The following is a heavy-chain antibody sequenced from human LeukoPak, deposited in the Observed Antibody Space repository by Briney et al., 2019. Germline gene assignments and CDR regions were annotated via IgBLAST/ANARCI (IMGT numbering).Heavy chain of an antibody. CDR3: AKPEDYGDYGGLFDY. CDR2: ISGSGGST. D-gene: IGHD4-17*01. V-gene: IGHV3-23*01. J-gene: IGHJ4*02. CDR1: GFTFSSYA. Sequence: PGGSLRLSCAASGFTFSSYAMSGVRQAPGKGLGWVSAISGSGGSTYYADSVKGRFTISRDNSKNTLYLQMNSLRAEDTAVYYCAKPEDYGDYGGLFDYWGQGTLVTVSS.